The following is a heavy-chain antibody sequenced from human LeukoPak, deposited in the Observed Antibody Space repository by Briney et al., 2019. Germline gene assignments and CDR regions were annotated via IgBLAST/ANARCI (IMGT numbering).Heavy chain of an antibody. CDR3: AEDRQSRGSLGFDY. CDR2: ISGSGDAT. CDR1: GFTFSGYS. D-gene: IGHD3-22*01. V-gene: IGHV3-23*01. Sequence: PGGSLRLSCAASGFTFSGYSMSWVRQAPGKGPEWVSTISGSGDATYYADSVKGRFTISRDNSKNTLYVQMNSLRAEDTAVYYCAEDRQSRGSLGFDYWGQGALVIVSS. J-gene: IGHJ4*02.